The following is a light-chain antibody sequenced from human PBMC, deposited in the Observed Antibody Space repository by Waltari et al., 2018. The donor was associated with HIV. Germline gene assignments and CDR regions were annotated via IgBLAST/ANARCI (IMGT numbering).Light chain of an antibody. CDR3: QQYAGSST. CDR1: QSISTS. J-gene: IGKJ1*01. V-gene: IGKV1-5*03. Sequence: DIQLTQSPSTLSASVGDRVTITCRASQSISTSLAWYQHKPGKAPKLLIWKASSLQSGVPSRFSGRGSGTEFTLTISSLQSEDFATYYCQQYAGSSTFDQGTKVEIK. CDR2: KAS.